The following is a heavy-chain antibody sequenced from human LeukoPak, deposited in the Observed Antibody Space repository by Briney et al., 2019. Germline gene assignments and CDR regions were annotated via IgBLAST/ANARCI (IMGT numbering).Heavy chain of an antibody. CDR1: GFTFSSYA. D-gene: IGHD6-13*01. J-gene: IGHJ4*02. V-gene: IGHV3-23*01. CDR2: ISGSGGST. CDR3: AKRVSNSSSWYLPVDY. Sequence: GGSLRLSCAASGFTFSSYAMSWVRQAPGKGLEWVSAISGSGGSTYYADSVKGRFTISRDNSKNTLYLQMNSLRAEDTAVYYCAKRVSNSSSWYLPVDYWGQGTLVTVSS.